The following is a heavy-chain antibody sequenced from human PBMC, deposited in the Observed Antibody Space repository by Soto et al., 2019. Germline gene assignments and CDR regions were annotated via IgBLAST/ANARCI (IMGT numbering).Heavy chain of an antibody. J-gene: IGHJ4*02. CDR3: ARSVAEMATSIFDY. D-gene: IGHD5-12*01. CDR1: GYTFTGYY. V-gene: IGHV1-2*04. CDR2: INPNSGGT. Sequence: ASVKVSCKASGYTFTGYYMHWVRQAPGQGLEWMGWINPNSGGTNYAQKFQGWVTMTRDTSISTAYMELSRLRSDDTAVYYCARSVAEMATSIFDYWGQGTLVTVSS.